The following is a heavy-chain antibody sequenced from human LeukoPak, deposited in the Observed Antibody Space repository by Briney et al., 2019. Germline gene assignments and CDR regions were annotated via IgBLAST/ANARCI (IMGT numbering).Heavy chain of an antibody. CDR3: AKDKRFWSGYYLDY. CDR2: ISYDGSNK. D-gene: IGHD3-3*01. V-gene: IGHV3-30-3*01. J-gene: IGHJ4*02. Sequence: PGGSLRLSCAASGFTFSSYAMHWVRQAPGKGLEWVAVISYDGSNKYYADSVKGRFTISRDNSKNTLYLQMNSLRAEDTAVYYCAKDKRFWSGYYLDYWGQGTLVTVSS. CDR1: GFTFSSYA.